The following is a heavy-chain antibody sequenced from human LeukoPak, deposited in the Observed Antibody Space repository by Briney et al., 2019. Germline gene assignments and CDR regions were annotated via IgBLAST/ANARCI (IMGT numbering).Heavy chain of an antibody. Sequence: GGSLRLSCAASGFTVSSNYMSWVRQAPGKGLEWASVIYSGGSTYYADSVKGRFTISRDNSKNTLYLQMNSLRAEDTAVYYCASTHCSSTSCYVHLDYWGQGTLVTVSS. D-gene: IGHD2-2*01. J-gene: IGHJ4*02. CDR3: ASTHCSSTSCYVHLDY. CDR2: IYSGGST. CDR1: GFTVSSNY. V-gene: IGHV3-53*01.